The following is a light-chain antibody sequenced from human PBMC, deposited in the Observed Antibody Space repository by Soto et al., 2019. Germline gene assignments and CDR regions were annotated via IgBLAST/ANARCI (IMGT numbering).Light chain of an antibody. CDR1: QSISNH. Sequence: DIQMTQSPSSLSASVEDRVIITCRASQSISNHFNWYLQKPGKAPKLLIPAASSLQSGLPSRFGCGRFAPDYTRTITTLQPKDFPTYYWPQNYSSPPTFGQETTVDIK. V-gene: IGKV1-39*01. J-gene: IGKJ1*01. CDR3: PQNYSSPPT. CDR2: AAS.